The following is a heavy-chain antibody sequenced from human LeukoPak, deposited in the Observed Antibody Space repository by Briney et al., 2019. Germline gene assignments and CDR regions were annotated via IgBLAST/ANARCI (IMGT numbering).Heavy chain of an antibody. V-gene: IGHV3-23*01. CDR2: ITEDGRKT. CDR1: GLTFSSYA. Sequence: GGSLRLSCAASGLTFSSYAMNWVRQASGKGLEWVSGITEDGRKTYYVDSVKGRFSISRDNSKNTLYLQTSDLRAEDTALYYCAKITVATTPSYWGQGTLVTVSS. CDR3: AKITVATTPSY. J-gene: IGHJ4*02. D-gene: IGHD4-17*01.